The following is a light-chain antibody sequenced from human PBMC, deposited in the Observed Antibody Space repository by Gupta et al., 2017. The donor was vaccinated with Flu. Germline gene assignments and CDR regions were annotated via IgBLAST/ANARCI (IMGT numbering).Light chain of an antibody. Sequence: DIQMTQSPSTLSASVGDRVTITCRASQSISTWLAWYQQKPGKAPKLLIYKASTLQSGVPSRFSGSGSGTEFTLTISGLQPDDFATYYCQHYNNSSPPFGQGTKVEIK. CDR1: QSISTW. CDR2: KAS. J-gene: IGKJ1*01. CDR3: QHYNNSSPP. V-gene: IGKV1-5*03.